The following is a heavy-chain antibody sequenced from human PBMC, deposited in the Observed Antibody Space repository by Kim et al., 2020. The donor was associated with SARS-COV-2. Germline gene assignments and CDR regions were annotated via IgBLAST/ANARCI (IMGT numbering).Heavy chain of an antibody. D-gene: IGHD5-12*01. V-gene: IGHV3-30*18. J-gene: IGHJ6*02. CDR1: GFTFSSYC. CDR2: ISYDGSNK. CDR3: AKEVATIDYYYYGMDV. Sequence: GGSLRLSCAASGFTFSSYCMHWVRQAPGKGLEWVAVISYDGSNKYYVDSVKGRFTISRDNSKNTLYLQMNSLRAEDTAVYYCAKEVATIDYYYYGMDVWGQGTTVTVSS.